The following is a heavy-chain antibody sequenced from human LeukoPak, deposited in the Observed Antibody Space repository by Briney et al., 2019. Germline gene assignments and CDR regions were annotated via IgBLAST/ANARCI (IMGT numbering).Heavy chain of an antibody. CDR3: ARLSDRQSRDFDY. D-gene: IGHD3-16*02. J-gene: IGHJ4*02. CDR1: GGSISSHY. V-gene: IGHV4-59*11. CDR2: IYYSGST. Sequence: SETLSLTCTVSGGSISSHYWSWIRQPPGKGLEWIGYIYYSGSTNYNPSLKSRVTISVDTSKNQFSLKLSSVTAAGTAVYYCARLSDRQSRDFDYWGQGTLVTVSS.